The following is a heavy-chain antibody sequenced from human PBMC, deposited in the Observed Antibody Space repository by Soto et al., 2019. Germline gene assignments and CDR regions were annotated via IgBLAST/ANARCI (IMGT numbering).Heavy chain of an antibody. J-gene: IGHJ2*01. CDR1: GGSISSGDYY. D-gene: IGHD3-16*02. Sequence: QVQLQESGPGLGKPSQTLSLTCTVSGGSISSGDYYWSWIRQPPGKGLEWIGYIYYSGSIYYNPSRKSRVTIAVDTSKNKFSVKLSSVTAADTAVHYCARAPCDYDYVWASYHYITPELWGRGTLVTVSS. CDR3: ARAPCDYDYVWASYHYITPEL. V-gene: IGHV4-30-4*01. CDR2: IYYSGSI.